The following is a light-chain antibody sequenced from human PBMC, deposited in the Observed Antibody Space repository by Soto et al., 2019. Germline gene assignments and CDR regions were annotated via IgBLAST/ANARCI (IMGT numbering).Light chain of an antibody. CDR3: QQYGLSPRT. CDR1: QAVGSN. CDR2: DAS. Sequence: IVLTQSPATLSVSPGERATLSCRASQAVGSNLAWYQQRPGQAPRLLIYDASTRATGIPHRFSGGGSGTEFTLTISRLEPEDFAVYYCQQYGLSPRTFGRGTKVEIK. V-gene: IGKV3-20*01. J-gene: IGKJ1*01.